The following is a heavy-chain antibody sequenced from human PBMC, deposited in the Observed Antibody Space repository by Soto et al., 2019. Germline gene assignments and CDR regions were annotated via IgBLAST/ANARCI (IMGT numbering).Heavy chain of an antibody. CDR2: IYHSGST. CDR1: GGSISSGGYS. Sequence: PSETLSLTCTVSGGSISSGGYSWSWIRQPPGKGLEWIGYIYHSGSTYYNPSLKSRVTISVDRSKNQFSLKLSSVTAADTAVYYCARGPGYSSSWYYFDYWGQGTLVTVSS. CDR3: ARGPGYSSSWYYFDY. J-gene: IGHJ4*02. D-gene: IGHD6-13*01. V-gene: IGHV4-30-2*01.